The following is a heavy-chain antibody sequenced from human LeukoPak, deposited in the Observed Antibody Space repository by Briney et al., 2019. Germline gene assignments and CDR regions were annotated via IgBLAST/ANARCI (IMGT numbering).Heavy chain of an antibody. CDR1: GFPVTTYA. D-gene: IGHD3-9*01. CDR3: ARDRYDILSPAFDY. CDR2: ISYDGRNE. J-gene: IGHJ4*02. V-gene: IGHV3-30*04. Sequence: GGSLRLSCEVSGFPVTTYAMHWVRQAPGKGLEWVAVISYDGRNEYYTDSVKGRFTVSRDISKNTLYLQMDRLRAEDTAVYYCARDRYDILSPAFDYWGQGTLVTVSS.